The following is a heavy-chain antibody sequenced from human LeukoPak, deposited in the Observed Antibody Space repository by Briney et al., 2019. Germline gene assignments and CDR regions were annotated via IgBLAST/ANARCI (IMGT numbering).Heavy chain of an antibody. CDR2: IYSSGST. V-gene: IGHV4-61*08. Sequence: SETLSLTCTVSGGPISRSGFYWSWIRQPPGKGLEWIGCIYSSGSTNYNPSLKARVTISLDTSKNQFSLKLSSVTAADTAVYYCARSRAFSSGAIDSWGQGTLVTVSS. CDR3: ARSRAFSSGAIDS. J-gene: IGHJ4*02. CDR1: GGPISRSGFY. D-gene: IGHD6-19*01.